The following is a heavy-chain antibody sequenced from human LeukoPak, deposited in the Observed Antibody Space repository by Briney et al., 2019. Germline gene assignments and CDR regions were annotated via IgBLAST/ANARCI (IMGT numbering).Heavy chain of an antibody. CDR2: IYYSGST. CDR1: GGSISSYY. J-gene: IGHJ6*03. CDR3: ARSSEGRYYYDSSGFSYYYYYMDV. Sequence: PSETLSLTCTVSGGSISSYYWSWIRQPPGKGLEWIGYIYYSGSTYYNPSLRSRVTISVDTSKNQFSLKLSSVTAADTAVYYWARSSEGRYYYDSSGFSYYYYYMDVWGKGTTVTISS. D-gene: IGHD3-22*01. V-gene: IGHV4-59*01.